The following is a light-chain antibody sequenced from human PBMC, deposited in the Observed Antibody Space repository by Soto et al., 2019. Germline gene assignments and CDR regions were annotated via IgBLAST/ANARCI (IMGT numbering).Light chain of an antibody. J-gene: IGKJ2*01. CDR2: GAS. CDR3: QQSKNLPYT. CDR1: QSVSHN. V-gene: IGKV3-15*01. Sequence: EILMTQSPATLSVSPGERATLSCRASQSVSHNLAWYQQKPGQAPRLLFYGASTRATGIPARFSGSGSGTDFTLTLSSLQSEDFAVYYCQQSKNLPYTFGQGTKLEIK.